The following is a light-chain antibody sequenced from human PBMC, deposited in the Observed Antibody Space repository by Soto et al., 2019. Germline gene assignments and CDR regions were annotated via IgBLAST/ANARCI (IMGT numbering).Light chain of an antibody. CDR2: GAS. CDR3: QQYVSSPWA. V-gene: IGKV3-20*01. Sequence: EIVLAQSPGTLSLSPGERATLSCRASQSVTNSFLAWYQQKPGQAPRPLIYGASRRATGIPDRFTGSESGTDFTLTISRLEPEDFAVYYCQQYVSSPWAFGQGTKVEI. CDR1: QSVTNSF. J-gene: IGKJ1*01.